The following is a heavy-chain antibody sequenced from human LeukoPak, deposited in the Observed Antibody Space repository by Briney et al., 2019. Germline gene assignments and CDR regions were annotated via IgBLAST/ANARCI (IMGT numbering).Heavy chain of an antibody. Sequence: SVKVSCKASGGTFSSYAISWVRQAPGQGLEWMGGIIPIFGTANYAQKFQGRVTITTDESTSTAYMELSRLRSEDTAVYYCARGRYYYGSGSYYNVDHDAFDIWGQGKMVTVSS. D-gene: IGHD3-10*01. CDR3: ARGRYYYGSGSYYNVDHDAFDI. V-gene: IGHV1-69*05. CDR2: IIPIFGTA. J-gene: IGHJ3*02. CDR1: GGTFSSYA.